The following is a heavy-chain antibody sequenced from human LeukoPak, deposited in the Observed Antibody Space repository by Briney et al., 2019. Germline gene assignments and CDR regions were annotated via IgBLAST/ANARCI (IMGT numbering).Heavy chain of an antibody. J-gene: IGHJ6*02. CDR2: MTPNSGNT. V-gene: IGHV1-8*01. CDR3: ARLLAAAANYGMDV. Sequence: ASVSVSSKASGYTFTSYDINWVRHAPRQGREWMGGMTPNSGNTCYAQKFQGRVTMTRNTSISTAYMELSSLRSEDTAVYYCARLLAAAANYGMDVWGQGTTVTVSS. CDR1: GYTFTSYD. D-gene: IGHD6-13*01.